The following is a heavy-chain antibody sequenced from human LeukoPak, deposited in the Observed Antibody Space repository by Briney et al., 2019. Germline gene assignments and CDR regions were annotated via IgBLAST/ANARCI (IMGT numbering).Heavy chain of an antibody. D-gene: IGHD3-22*01. CDR3: ARLRVYYDSSGYHRPFDY. CDR2: IYYSGST. Sequence: SETLSLTCTVSGGSTSGGGYYWSWIRQHPGKGLEWIGYIYYSGSTYYNPSLKSRVTISVDTSKNQFSLKLSSVTAADTAVYYCARLRVYYDSSGYHRPFDYWGQGTLVTVSS. V-gene: IGHV4-31*03. CDR1: GGSTSGGGYY. J-gene: IGHJ4*02.